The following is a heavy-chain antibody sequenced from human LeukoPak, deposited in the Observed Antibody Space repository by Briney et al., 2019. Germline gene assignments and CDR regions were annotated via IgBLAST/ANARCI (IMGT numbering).Heavy chain of an antibody. CDR1: GFTFSSYA. CDR3: AKDSRKVYYYYDSSGFIY. J-gene: IGHJ4*02. CDR2: ISGSGGCT. Sequence: GGSLRLSCAASGFTFSSYAMSWVRQAPGKGLEWVSPISGSGGCTYYAYSVKGRFTISRDNSKNTLCLQMNSLRAEDTAVYYCAKDSRKVYYYYDSSGFIYWGQGTLVTVSS. V-gene: IGHV3-23*01. D-gene: IGHD3-22*01.